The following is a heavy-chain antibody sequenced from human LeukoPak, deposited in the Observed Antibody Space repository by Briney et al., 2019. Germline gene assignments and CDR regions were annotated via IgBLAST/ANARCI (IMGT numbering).Heavy chain of an antibody. CDR1: GFTLSDYS. J-gene: IGHJ4*02. Sequence: RPGGSLRLSCAASGFTLSDYSMNWVRQAPGKGLEWVANINQDGTEKYYVDSVKGRFTISRDNAKNSLYLQMNSLRAEDTAVYYCARLDEGDCFDYWGQGTLVTVSS. CDR2: INQDGTEK. V-gene: IGHV3-7*01. CDR3: ARLDEGDCFDY. D-gene: IGHD1-1*01.